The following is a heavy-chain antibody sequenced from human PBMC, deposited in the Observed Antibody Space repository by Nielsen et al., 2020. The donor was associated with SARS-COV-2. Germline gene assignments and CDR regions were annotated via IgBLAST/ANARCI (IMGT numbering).Heavy chain of an antibody. CDR3: ARETGDSASSWFEF. Sequence: GESLKISCAASGFTFSNFAMHWVRQAPGKGLEWVAIISYDGTTRYNEHSVKGRFTISRDNSRHTVFLQMNNLGVQDTAVYYCARETGDSASSWFEFWGQGVLVTVSS. CDR1: GFTFSNFA. J-gene: IGHJ5*01. V-gene: IGHV3-30*04. D-gene: IGHD7-27*01. CDR2: ISYDGTTR.